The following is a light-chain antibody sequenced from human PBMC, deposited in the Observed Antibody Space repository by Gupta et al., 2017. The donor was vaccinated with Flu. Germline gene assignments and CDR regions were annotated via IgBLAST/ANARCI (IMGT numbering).Light chain of an antibody. CDR3: QQYNNWPPWT. J-gene: IGKJ1*01. V-gene: IGKV3-15*01. CDR1: QSVSSN. CDR2: GAS. Sequence: EIVMPQSPATLSVSPGERATLSCRASQSVSSNLAWYQQKPGQAPRLLIYGASTRATGIPARFSGSGCGTEFTLTISSRQSEDFAVYYCQQYNNWPPWTFGQGTKVEIK.